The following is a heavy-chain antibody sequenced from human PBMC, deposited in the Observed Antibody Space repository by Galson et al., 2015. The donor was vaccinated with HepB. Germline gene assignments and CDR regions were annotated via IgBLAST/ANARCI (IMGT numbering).Heavy chain of an antibody. V-gene: IGHV5-10-1*01. D-gene: IGHD3-9*01. CDR3: ARLHRFYDILTGRRDFDY. CDR2: IDPSESYI. J-gene: IGHJ4*02. CDR1: GYTFTNYW. Sequence: SGAEVKQSGDSLRISCEGSGYTFTNYWIGWVRQMPGKGLEWMGRIDPSESYIDYSPSFQGHVTISADKSINTAYLQWSSLEASDTAIYYCARLHRFYDILTGRRDFDYWGQGTLVTVSS.